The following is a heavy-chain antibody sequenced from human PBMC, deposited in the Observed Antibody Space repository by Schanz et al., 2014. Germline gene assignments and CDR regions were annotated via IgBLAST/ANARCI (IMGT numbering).Heavy chain of an antibody. J-gene: IGHJ3*02. CDR2: IYSGGST. D-gene: IGHD6-19*01. CDR3: AKCIGWYGRCAFDI. CDR1: GFTFSTYA. Sequence: DVQLLESGGDLVQPGGSLRLSCAASGFTFSTYAMTWVRQAPGKGLEWVAVIYSGGSTFYTDSVKGRFTISRDNSKNTLYLQMNSLIAEDTAVYYCAKCIGWYGRCAFDIWGQGTMVTVSS. V-gene: IGHV3-23*03.